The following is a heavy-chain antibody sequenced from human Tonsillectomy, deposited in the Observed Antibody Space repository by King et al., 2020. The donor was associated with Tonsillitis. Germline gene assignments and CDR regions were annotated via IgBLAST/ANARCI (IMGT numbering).Heavy chain of an antibody. CDR3: SRPHVYITYASYYYYMDV. D-gene: IGHD4-11*01. CDR1: GFTFSGYS. Sequence: VQLVESGGDLVQPGGSLRLSCAASGFTFSGYSMNWVRQAPGTGLEWVSYISRNSTTMYYADSVKGRFNISRDNAKNSLYLQMDSLRAEDTAVYYCSRPHVYITYASYYYYMDVWGSGTTVTVSS. V-gene: IGHV3-48*01. CDR2: ISRNSTTM. J-gene: IGHJ6*03.